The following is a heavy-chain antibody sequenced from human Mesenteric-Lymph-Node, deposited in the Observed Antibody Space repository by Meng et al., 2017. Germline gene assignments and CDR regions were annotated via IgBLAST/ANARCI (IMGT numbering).Heavy chain of an antibody. CDR1: GGSISSSSYY. CDR3: LAIVVGPNQIDY. V-gene: IGHV4-39*07. Sequence: SETLSLTCTVSGGSISSSSYYWGWIRQPPGKGLEWIGSIYYSGSTYYNPSLKSRVIISVDTTKNQFSLKLSSVTAADTAVYYCLAIVVGPNQIDYWGQRTLVTVSS. D-gene: IGHD3-22*01. J-gene: IGHJ4*02. CDR2: IYYSGST.